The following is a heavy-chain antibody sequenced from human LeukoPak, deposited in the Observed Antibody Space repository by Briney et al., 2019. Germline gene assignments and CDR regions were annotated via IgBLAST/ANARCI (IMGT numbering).Heavy chain of an antibody. J-gene: IGHJ4*02. CDR3: AYEYCGSITCYASVY. CDR2: ISSSGSTI. V-gene: IGHV3-11*04. Sequence: GGSLRLSCAASGFSFSDYYMTWIRQAPGKGLEWVSYISSSGSTIYYADSVKGRFTISRDNAKNSLYLQMNSLRAEDTAVYYCAYEYCGSITCYASVYWGQGTMVTVSS. D-gene: IGHD2-2*01. CDR1: GFSFSDYY.